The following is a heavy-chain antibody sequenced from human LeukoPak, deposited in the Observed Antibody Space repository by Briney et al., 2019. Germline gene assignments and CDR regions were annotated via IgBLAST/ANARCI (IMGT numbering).Heavy chain of an antibody. Sequence: GGSLRLSCAASGFTFRNYWMHWVRHAPGKGLVWVSSIEGDGSRTNYAGSVKGRFTISRDNAENTLYLQMNSLRAEDTAVYYCAIEVWFRADSWGQGTLVTVSS. J-gene: IGHJ4*02. CDR2: IEGDGSRT. D-gene: IGHD3-10*01. CDR1: GFTFRNYW. V-gene: IGHV3-74*01. CDR3: AIEVWFRADS.